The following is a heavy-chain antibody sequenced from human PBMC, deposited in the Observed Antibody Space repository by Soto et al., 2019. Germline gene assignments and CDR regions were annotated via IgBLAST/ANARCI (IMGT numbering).Heavy chain of an antibody. Sequence: QVQLVQSGAEVKKPGASVKVSCKASGYTFTSYGISWVRQAPGQGLEWMGWISAYNGNTNYAQKLQGRVTMTTDTSTSTAYMELRSLRSDDTAVYYCARDPQRTSPTALWFGELLDRNYYYGMDVWGQGTTVTVSS. V-gene: IGHV1-18*04. J-gene: IGHJ6*02. D-gene: IGHD3-10*01. CDR3: ARDPQRTSPTALWFGELLDRNYYYGMDV. CDR1: GYTFTSYG. CDR2: ISAYNGNT.